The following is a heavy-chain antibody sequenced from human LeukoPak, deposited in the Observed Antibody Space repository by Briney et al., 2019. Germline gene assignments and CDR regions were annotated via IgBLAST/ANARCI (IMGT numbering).Heavy chain of an antibody. D-gene: IGHD5-12*01. CDR2: SYCTGST. J-gene: IGHJ4*02. CDR1: GGSVSTYH. CDR3: ARVRGGYDAIDH. Sequence: SETLSLTCTVSGGSVSTYHWGWFRQPPGKGLEWIGYSYCTGSTNYNPSLTGRVTISVDMSKNQFSLKLISVTAADTAVYHCARVRGGYDAIDHWGQGTLVTVSS. V-gene: IGHV4-59*02.